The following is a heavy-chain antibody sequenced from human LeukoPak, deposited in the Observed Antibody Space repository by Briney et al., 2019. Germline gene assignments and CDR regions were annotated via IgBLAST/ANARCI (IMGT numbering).Heavy chain of an antibody. CDR3: ARGGGYGDYRGIDY. CDR1: GFTFSSYG. D-gene: IGHD4-17*01. Sequence: PGRSLRLSCAASGFTFSSYGMHWVRQAPGEGLEWVAVIWYDGSNKYYADSVKGRFTISRDNSKNTLYLQMNSLRAEDTAVYYCARGGGYGDYRGIDYWGQGTLVTVSS. V-gene: IGHV3-33*01. J-gene: IGHJ4*02. CDR2: IWYDGSNK.